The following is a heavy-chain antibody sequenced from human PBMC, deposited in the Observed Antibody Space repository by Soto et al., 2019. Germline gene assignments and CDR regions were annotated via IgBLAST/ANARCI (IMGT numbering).Heavy chain of an antibody. D-gene: IGHD6-13*01. CDR3: AGSSWYGDAFDI. CDR1: GFTFSSYA. CDR2: ISSNGGST. Sequence: GESLKISCSASGFTFSSYAMHWVRQAPGKGLEYVSAISSNGGSTYYADSVKGRFTISRDNSKNTLYLQMSSLRAEDTAVYYCAGSSWYGDAFDIWGQGTMVTVSS. V-gene: IGHV3-64D*09. J-gene: IGHJ3*02.